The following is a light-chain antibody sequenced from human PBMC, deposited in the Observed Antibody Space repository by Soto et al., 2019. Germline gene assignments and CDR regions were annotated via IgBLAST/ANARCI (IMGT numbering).Light chain of an antibody. V-gene: IGLV2-14*03. CDR1: SSDVGGYNY. Sequence: QSALTQPASVSGSPGQSITIFCTGTSSDVGGYNYVSWYQQHPGSAPKLMIYDVSSRPSGVSNRFSGSKSGNTASLTISGLLAEDDADYYCSSYTSSFKLAVFGSGTKLTVL. CDR3: SSYTSSFKLAV. CDR2: DVS. J-gene: IGLJ1*01.